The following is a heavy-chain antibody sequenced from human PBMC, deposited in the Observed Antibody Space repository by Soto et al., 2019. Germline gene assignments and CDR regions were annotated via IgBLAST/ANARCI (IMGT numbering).Heavy chain of an antibody. D-gene: IGHD3-10*01. CDR3: ARWGDGRRWSDTHY. V-gene: IGHV1-46*03. CDR1: GYTFTKYC. Sequence: GASVKVSCKASGYTFTKYCVHWVRQAPGQGLEWMGIINANGGSTSYTQKFQGRVTMTRDTSTDTVYLELSSLRSEDTATYYCARWGDGRRWSDTHYWGQGTQVTVSS. J-gene: IGHJ4*02. CDR2: INANGGST.